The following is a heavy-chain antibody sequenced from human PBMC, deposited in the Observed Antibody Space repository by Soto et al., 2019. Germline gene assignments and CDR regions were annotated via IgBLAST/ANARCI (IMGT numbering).Heavy chain of an antibody. V-gene: IGHV4-34*01. CDR2: INHSGST. J-gene: IGHJ5*02. D-gene: IGHD6-19*01. Sequence: SETLSLTCAVYGGSFSGYYWSWIRQPPGKGLEWIGEINHSGSTNYNPSLKSRVTISVDTSKNQFSLKLSSVTAADTAVYYCARGSTLELAVAGTEGWFDPWGQGTLVTVSS. CDR3: ARGSTLELAVAGTEGWFDP. CDR1: GGSFSGYY.